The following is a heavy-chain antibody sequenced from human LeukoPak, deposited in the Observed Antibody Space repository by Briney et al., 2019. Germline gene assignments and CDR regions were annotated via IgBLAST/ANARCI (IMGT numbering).Heavy chain of an antibody. CDR3: ARVLSLGGDKDY. Sequence: GGSLRLSCAASGFTFSSYSMNWVRQTPGKGLEWISYIRGSSSTIYYADSVKGRFAISRDNAKNSLYLQMDSLRAEDTAVYYCARVLSLGGDKDYWGQGTLVTVSS. CDR2: IRGSSSTI. J-gene: IGHJ4*02. V-gene: IGHV3-48*01. CDR1: GFTFSSYS. D-gene: IGHD3-16*01.